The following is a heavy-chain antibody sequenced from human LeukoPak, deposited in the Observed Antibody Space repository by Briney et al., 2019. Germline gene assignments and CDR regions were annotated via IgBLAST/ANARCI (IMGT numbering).Heavy chain of an antibody. Sequence: ASVKVSCKASGYTFTSYGIGWVRQAPGQGLEWMGWISAYNGNTNYAQKLQGRVTMTTDTSTSTAHMELRSLRSDDTAVYYCARVGDYPKRWFDPWGQGTLVTVSS. D-gene: IGHD4-11*01. V-gene: IGHV1-18*01. CDR2: ISAYNGNT. J-gene: IGHJ5*02. CDR3: ARVGDYPKRWFDP. CDR1: GYTFTSYG.